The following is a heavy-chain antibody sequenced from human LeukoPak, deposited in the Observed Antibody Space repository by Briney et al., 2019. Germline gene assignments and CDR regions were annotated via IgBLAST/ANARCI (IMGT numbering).Heavy chain of an antibody. CDR3: ARFSSGCSTASCYLTY. CDR1: GGSLSSHF. V-gene: IGHV4-59*11. D-gene: IGHD2-2*01. J-gene: IGHJ4*02. Sequence: SETLSLTCTVSGGSLSSHFWSWIRQPPGKGLELIGHIYYTGATYYNPSLNSRVTISLDTSRNQFSLRLTSVTAADTAVYYCARFSSGCSTASCYLTYWGQGTLVTVSS. CDR2: IYYTGAT.